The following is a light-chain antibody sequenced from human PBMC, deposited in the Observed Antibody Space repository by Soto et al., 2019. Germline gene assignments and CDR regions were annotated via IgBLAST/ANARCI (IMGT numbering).Light chain of an antibody. J-gene: IGKJ2*01. Sequence: IVFTQSPGTLSLSPGERATLSCRASQIISSTYLGWYQQKPGQAPRLLIYGASSRATGIPDRFSGRGSGTDFTLTISRLEPEDFAVYYCQHYGTSLYTFGQGTKLEIK. V-gene: IGKV3-20*01. CDR3: QHYGTSLYT. CDR1: QIISSTY. CDR2: GAS.